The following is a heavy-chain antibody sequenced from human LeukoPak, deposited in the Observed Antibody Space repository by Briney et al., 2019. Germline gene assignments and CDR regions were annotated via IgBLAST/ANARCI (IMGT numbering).Heavy chain of an antibody. CDR3: ARRPSRVSGYYDY. CDR2: IYTSGST. CDR1: GDSISNYY. D-gene: IGHD3-22*01. V-gene: IGHV4-4*09. J-gene: IGHJ4*02. Sequence: PSETLSLTCAVSGDSISNYYWSWIRQPPGKGLEWIGYIYTSGSTNYNPSLKSRVTISVDTSKNQFSLRLSSVTAADTAVYYCARRPSRVSGYYDYWGQGTLVTVSS.